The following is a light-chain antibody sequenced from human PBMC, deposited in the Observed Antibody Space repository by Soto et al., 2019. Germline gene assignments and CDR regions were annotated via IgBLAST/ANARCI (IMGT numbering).Light chain of an antibody. V-gene: IGKV3-20*01. CDR2: GGS. Sequence: EIVLTQSPGPLSLSPGSRATLSCRASQSVSGSKLAWYQQRPGQAPRLLIYGGSSRATDIPARFSGSGSGTEYNLTISRLEPEDFALYFCHQHGTSPFTFGRGTKLEI. CDR3: HQHGTSPFT. J-gene: IGKJ2*01. CDR1: QSVSGSK.